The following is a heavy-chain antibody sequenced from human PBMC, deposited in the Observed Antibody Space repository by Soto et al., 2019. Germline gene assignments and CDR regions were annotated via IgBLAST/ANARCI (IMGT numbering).Heavy chain of an antibody. D-gene: IGHD3-22*01. CDR3: ARVYYYDSSGYYYRTYWYFDL. J-gene: IGHJ2*01. V-gene: IGHV3-11*01. CDR2: ISSSGSTI. Sequence: QVQLVESGRGLVKPGGSLRLSCAASGFTFSDYYMSWIRQAPGKGLEWVSYISSSGSTIYYADSVKGRFTISRHNAKNSLYLQMNSLRAEDTAVYYCARVYYYDSSGYYYRTYWYFDLWGRGTLVAVSS. CDR1: GFTFSDYY.